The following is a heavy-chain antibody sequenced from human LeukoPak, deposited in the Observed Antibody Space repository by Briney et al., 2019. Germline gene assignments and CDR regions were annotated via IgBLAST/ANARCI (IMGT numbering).Heavy chain of an antibody. D-gene: IGHD3-3*01. CDR3: ARDRDFWSGYPDY. CDR1: GFTFSSYW. Sequence: PGGSLRLSCAASGFTFSSYWMHWVRQAPGKGLAWVSRINSDGSSTSYADSVKGRFTISRDNAKNTLYLQMNSLRAEDTAVYYCARDRDFWSGYPDYWGQGTLVTVSS. V-gene: IGHV3-74*01. J-gene: IGHJ4*02. CDR2: INSDGSST.